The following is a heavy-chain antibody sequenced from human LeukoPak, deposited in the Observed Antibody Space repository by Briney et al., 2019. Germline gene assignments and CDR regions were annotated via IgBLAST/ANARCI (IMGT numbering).Heavy chain of an antibody. CDR3: ARDRMAQYYYDSSGVGDI. CDR1: GFTFSSYS. J-gene: IGHJ3*02. D-gene: IGHD3-22*01. CDR2: ISSSSSYI. V-gene: IGHV3-21*01. Sequence: TAGGSLRLSCAASGFTFSSYSMTWVRQAPGKGLEWVSSISSSSSYIYYADSVKGRFTISRDNAKNSLYLQMNSLRAEDTAVYYCARDRMAQYYYDSSGVGDIWDQGTMVTVSS.